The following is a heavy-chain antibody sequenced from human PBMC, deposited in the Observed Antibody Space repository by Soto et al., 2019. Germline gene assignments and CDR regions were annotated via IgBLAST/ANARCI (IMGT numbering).Heavy chain of an antibody. CDR3: AVAVAGPTAIGY. J-gene: IGHJ4*02. Sequence: PGGSLRLSCAASGFTFSSYWMHWVRQAPGKGLVWVSRINSDGSSTSYADSVKGQFTISRDNAKNTLYLQMNSLRAEDTAVYYCAVAVAGPTAIGYWGQGTLVPVSS. D-gene: IGHD6-19*01. CDR1: GFTFSSYW. CDR2: INSDGSST. V-gene: IGHV3-74*01.